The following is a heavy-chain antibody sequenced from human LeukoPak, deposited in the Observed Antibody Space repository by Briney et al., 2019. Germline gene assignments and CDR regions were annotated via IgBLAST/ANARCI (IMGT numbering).Heavy chain of an antibody. Sequence: ASVKVSCKASGYTFTSYYMHWVRQAPGQGLEWMGIINPSGGSTSYAQKFQGRVTMTRDTSTSTVYMELSSLRSEDTAVYYCARDGSFGELGLWFDPWGQGTLVTVSS. D-gene: IGHD3-10*01. CDR2: INPSGGST. V-gene: IGHV1-46*03. J-gene: IGHJ5*02. CDR3: ARDGSFGELGLWFDP. CDR1: GYTFTSYY.